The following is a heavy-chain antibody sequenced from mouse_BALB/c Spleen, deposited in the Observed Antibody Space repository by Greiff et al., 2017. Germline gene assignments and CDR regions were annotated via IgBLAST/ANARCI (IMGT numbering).Heavy chain of an antibody. CDR2: IDPANGNT. D-gene: IGHD2-1*01. CDR1: GFNIKDTY. V-gene: IGHV14-3*02. Sequence: EVQVVESGAELVKPGASVKLSCTASGFNIKDTYMHWVKQRPEQGLEWIGRIDPANGNTKYDPKFQGKATITADTSSNTAYLQLSSLTSEDTAVYYCARGDGNPYWYFDVWGAGTTVTVSS. J-gene: IGHJ1*01. CDR3: ARGDGNPYWYFDV.